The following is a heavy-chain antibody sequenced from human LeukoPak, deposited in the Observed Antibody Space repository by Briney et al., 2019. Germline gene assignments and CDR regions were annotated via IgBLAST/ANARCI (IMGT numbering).Heavy chain of an antibody. CDR3: TRDRGGYYYGSGSRYYFDY. V-gene: IGHV3-49*03. D-gene: IGHD3-10*01. CDR2: IRSKAYGGTT. J-gene: IGHJ4*02. Sequence: GGSLRLSCTASGFTFGDYAMSWFRQAPGKGLEWVGFIRSKAYGGTTEYAASVKGRFTISRDDSKSIAYLQMNSLKTEDTAVYYCTRDRGGYYYGSGSRYYFDYWGQGTLVTVSS. CDR1: GFTFGDYA.